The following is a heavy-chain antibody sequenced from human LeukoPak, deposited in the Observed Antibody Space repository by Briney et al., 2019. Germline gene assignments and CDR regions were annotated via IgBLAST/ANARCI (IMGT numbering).Heavy chain of an antibody. D-gene: IGHD3-10*01. Sequence: GGSLRLSCAASGFTFSSYGMHWVRQAPGKGLEWVAIISYDGSNKYYADSVKGRFTISRDNSKNTLYLQMNSLRAEDTAVYYCARNKYGSGSYYNDYWGQGTLVTVSS. V-gene: IGHV3-30*03. J-gene: IGHJ4*02. CDR2: ISYDGSNK. CDR1: GFTFSSYG. CDR3: ARNKYGSGSYYNDY.